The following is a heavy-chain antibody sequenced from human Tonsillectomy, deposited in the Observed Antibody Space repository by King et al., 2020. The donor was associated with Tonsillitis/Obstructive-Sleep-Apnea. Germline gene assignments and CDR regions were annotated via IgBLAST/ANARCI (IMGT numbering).Heavy chain of an antibody. Sequence: VQLVESGAEVRKPGASVKVSCKASGYTFTTYYMHWVRQAPGQGLEWMGIINPSGGATRYAQTLQGRVTLTRETSTSTVYMELSSLRSEDTAVYYCATERGAFDIWGQGTMVTVSS. CDR2: INPSGGAT. D-gene: IGHD3-10*01. V-gene: IGHV1-46*04. CDR1: GYTFTTYY. CDR3: ATERGAFDI. J-gene: IGHJ3*02.